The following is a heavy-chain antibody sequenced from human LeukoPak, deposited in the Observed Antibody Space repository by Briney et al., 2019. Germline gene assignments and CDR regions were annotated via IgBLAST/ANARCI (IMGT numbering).Heavy chain of an antibody. CDR2: INPNSGGT. V-gene: IGHV1-2*02. CDR1: GYTFTGYY. CDR3: ARRAPTVVTQQGYYYYMDV. D-gene: IGHD4-23*01. Sequence: ASVKVSCKASGYTFTGYYMHWVRQAPGQGLEWMGWINPNSGGTNYAQKLQGRVTMTTDTSTSTAYMELRSLRSDDTAVYYCARRAPTVVTQQGYYYYMDVWGKGTTVTISS. J-gene: IGHJ6*03.